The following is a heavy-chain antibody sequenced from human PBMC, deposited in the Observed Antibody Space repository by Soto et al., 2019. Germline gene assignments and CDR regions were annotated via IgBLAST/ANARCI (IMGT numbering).Heavy chain of an antibody. Sequence: PSETLSLTCAVAGGSISSSNWWSWVRQPPGKGLEWIGEIYHSGNTWYADSVKGRFTISRDNSKNTLYLQMNSLRAEDTALYYCAKTMVAAAIDDWGQGTLVTVSS. D-gene: IGHD2-2*01. CDR3: AKTMVAAAIDD. CDR1: GGSISSSNW. CDR2: IYHSGNT. V-gene: IGHV4-4*02. J-gene: IGHJ4*02.